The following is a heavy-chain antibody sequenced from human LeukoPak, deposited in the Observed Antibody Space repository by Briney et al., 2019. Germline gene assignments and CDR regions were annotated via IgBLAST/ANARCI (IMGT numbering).Heavy chain of an antibody. Sequence: GASVKVSCKASGYTFTSYGITWVRQAPGQGLEWMGWINAYNHNTNYAQKLQGRVTMTTDTSTSTAYMELRNLRAEDTGVYYCVRYLGSSSWIGNDYFDYWGQGTLVTVSS. V-gene: IGHV1-18*01. D-gene: IGHD6-13*01. CDR1: GYTFTSYG. CDR3: VRYLGSSSWIGNDYFDY. CDR2: INAYNHNT. J-gene: IGHJ4*02.